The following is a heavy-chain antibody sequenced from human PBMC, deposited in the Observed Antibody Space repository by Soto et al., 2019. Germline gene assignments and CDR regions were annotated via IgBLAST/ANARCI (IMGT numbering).Heavy chain of an antibody. CDR1: GYTFTGYY. V-gene: IGHV1-2*02. D-gene: IGHD1-26*01. CDR2: INPNSGGT. Sequence: ASVKVSCKASGYTFTGYYMHWVRQAPGQGLEWMGWINPNSGGTNYAQKFQGRVTMTRDTSISTAYMELSRLRSGDTAVYYCAREKGIVGATLDYWGQGTLVTVSS. CDR3: AREKGIVGATLDY. J-gene: IGHJ4*02.